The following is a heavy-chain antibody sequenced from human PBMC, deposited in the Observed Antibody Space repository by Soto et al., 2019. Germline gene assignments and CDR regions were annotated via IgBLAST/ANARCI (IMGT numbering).Heavy chain of an antibody. CDR2: IFYSGST. J-gene: IGHJ3*01. Sequence: QVQLQESGPGLVKPSETLSLTCTVSGGSISSYYWSWIRQPPGKGLEWIGYIFYSGSTNYNPSLTRRVTLSVDTSKNQFALKLSSVTAADTAVYYCARLYGLDAFDFWGQGTMVTVSS. CDR3: ARLYGLDAFDF. D-gene: IGHD3-16*02. CDR1: GGSISSYY. V-gene: IGHV4-59*08.